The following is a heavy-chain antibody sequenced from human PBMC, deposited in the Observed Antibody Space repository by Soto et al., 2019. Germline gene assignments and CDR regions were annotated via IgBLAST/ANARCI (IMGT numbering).Heavy chain of an antibody. CDR3: ARVVGIHAHFDY. J-gene: IGHJ4*02. V-gene: IGHV1-69*13. Sequence: ASVKVSCKGAGGTFSSYAISWVRQAPGQGLEWMGGIIPIFGTANYAQKFQGRVTITADESTSTAYMELSSLRSEDTAVYYCARVVGIHAHFDYWGQGTLVTVSS. CDR2: IIPIFGTA. D-gene: IGHD1-26*01. CDR1: GGTFSSYA.